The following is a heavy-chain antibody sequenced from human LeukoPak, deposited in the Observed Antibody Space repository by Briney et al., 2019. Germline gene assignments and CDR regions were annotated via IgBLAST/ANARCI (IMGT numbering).Heavy chain of an antibody. Sequence: PGGSLRLSCAASGFTFDDYAMHWVRQAPGKGLEWVSSISWNSGSIGYADSVKGRFTISRDNAKNSLYLQMNSLRAEDTALYFCAKDAAYDFWSGPQSYWGQGTLVTVSS. CDR3: AKDAAYDFWSGPQSY. D-gene: IGHD3-3*01. J-gene: IGHJ4*02. CDR1: GFTFDDYA. V-gene: IGHV3-9*01. CDR2: ISWNSGSI.